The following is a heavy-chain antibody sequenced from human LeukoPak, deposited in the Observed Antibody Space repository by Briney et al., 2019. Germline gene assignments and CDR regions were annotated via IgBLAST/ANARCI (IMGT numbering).Heavy chain of an antibody. CDR3: ARDGGATMVRGVATYDS. V-gene: IGHV3-66*01. J-gene: IGHJ4*02. CDR1: GFSFDNYA. D-gene: IGHD3-10*01. Sequence: HAGGSLRLSCAASGFSFDNYAMHWVRQAPGKGLEWVSVIYSGGSTYYADSVKGRFTISRDNSKNTLYLQMNSLRAEDTAVYYCARDGGATMVRGVATYDSWGQGTLVTVSS. CDR2: IYSGGST.